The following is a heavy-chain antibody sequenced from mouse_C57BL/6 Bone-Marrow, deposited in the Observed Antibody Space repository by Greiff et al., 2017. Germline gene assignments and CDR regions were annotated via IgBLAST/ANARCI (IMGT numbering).Heavy chain of an antibody. V-gene: IGHV1-78*01. CDR1: GYTFTDHT. Sequence: VKLMESDAELVKPGASVKISCKVSGYTFTDHTIHWMKQRPEQGLEWIGYIYPRDGSTKYNEKFKGKATLTADKSSSTAYMQLNSLTSEDSAVYFCARLGYYYDLVSPYYFDYWGQGTTLTVSS. J-gene: IGHJ2*01. CDR2: IYPRDGST. D-gene: IGHD2-4*01. CDR3: ARLGYYYDLVSPYYFDY.